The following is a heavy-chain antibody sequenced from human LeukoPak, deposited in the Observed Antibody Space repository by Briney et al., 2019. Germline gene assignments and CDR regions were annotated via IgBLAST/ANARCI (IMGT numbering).Heavy chain of an antibody. J-gene: IGHJ4*02. D-gene: IGHD4-23*01. Sequence: GGSLRLSCAASGFTFSSYWVSWVRQAPGKGLEWVANIKQDGSEKYYVDSVKGRFTISRDNAKNSLYLQMNSLRAEDTAVYYCTRLRGGNHFDYWGQGTLVTVSS. CDR1: GFTFSSYW. CDR2: IKQDGSEK. CDR3: TRLRGGNHFDY. V-gene: IGHV3-7*01.